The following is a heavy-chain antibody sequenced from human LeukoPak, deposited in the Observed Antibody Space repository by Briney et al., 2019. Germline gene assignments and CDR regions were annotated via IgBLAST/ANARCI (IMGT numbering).Heavy chain of an antibody. CDR2: VQLNGGGT. CDR1: GHIFTVYY. J-gene: IGHJ3*01. D-gene: IGHD2-15*01. V-gene: IGHV1-2*02. Sequence: ASVKVSCTASGHIFTVYYIHWVRQAHGQGLEWLGWVQLNGGGTYGAQKFEGRVPMTSGSSISTPSMELSGLTSADTAVYYCATAQRWSGGSCYAGTDAFHVWGQGTTVIAAS. CDR3: ATAQRWSGGSCYAGTDAFHV.